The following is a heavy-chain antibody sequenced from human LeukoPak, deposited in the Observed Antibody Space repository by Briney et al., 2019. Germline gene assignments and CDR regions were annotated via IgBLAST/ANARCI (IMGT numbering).Heavy chain of an antibody. V-gene: IGHV3-21*01. D-gene: IGHD1-26*01. CDR1: GFTFSTYN. CDR2: ISSSSNYI. CDR3: ARDVGASAPDAFDI. Sequence: PGGSLRLSCAASGFTFSTYNMNWARQAPGMGLEWVSSISSSSNYIYYADSVKGRFTISRDNSKNSLYLQMNSLRAEDTDVYYCARDVGASAPDAFDIWGQGTMVTVSS. J-gene: IGHJ3*02.